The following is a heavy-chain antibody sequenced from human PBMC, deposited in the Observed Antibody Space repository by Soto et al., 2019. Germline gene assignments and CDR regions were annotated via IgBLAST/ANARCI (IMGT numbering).Heavy chain of an antibody. CDR3: XXXXDAWKTGL. D-gene: IGHD3-16*01. CDR1: GGSFSSSPGYY. Sequence: QLQLQESGPGLVKPSETLSLTCTVSGGSFSSSPGYYWGWMRQPPGKGLEWIGTVHPSGNTYYNPSFXXXXXXXXDXSXXXLXXXXXXXXXXXTAIYXXXXXXDAWKTGLWGQGTLVTASS. J-gene: IGHJ4*02. V-gene: IGHV4-39*01. CDR2: VHPSGNT.